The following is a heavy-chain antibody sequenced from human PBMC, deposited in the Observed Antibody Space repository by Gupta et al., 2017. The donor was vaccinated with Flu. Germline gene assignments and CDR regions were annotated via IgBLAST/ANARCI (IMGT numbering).Heavy chain of an antibody. Sequence: EVQLLESGGGLVQPGGSLRLSCAASGFTFSSYAMSLVRQAPGKGLEWVSAISGSGGSTYYADSVKGRFTISRDNSKNTLYLQMNSLRAEDTAVYYCAKDKGYEPSYFDYWGQGTLVTVSS. D-gene: IGHD5-12*01. V-gene: IGHV3-23*01. CDR3: AKDKGYEPSYFDY. J-gene: IGHJ4*02. CDR2: ISGSGGST. CDR1: GFTFSSYA.